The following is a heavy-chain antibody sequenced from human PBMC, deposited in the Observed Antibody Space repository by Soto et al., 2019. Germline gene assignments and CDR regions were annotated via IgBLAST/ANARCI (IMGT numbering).Heavy chain of an antibody. CDR2: IWYDGSNK. V-gene: IGHV3-33*08. CDR3: ARVSDYSVYYYGMDV. Sequence: PGGSLRLSGSASGFTFSSCGMHWVRQAPGKGLEWVAVIWYDGSNKYYADSVKGRFTISRDNSKNTLYLQMNSLRAEDTAVYYCARVSDYSVYYYGMDVWGQGTTVTVSS. J-gene: IGHJ6*02. CDR1: GFTFSSCG. D-gene: IGHD4-4*01.